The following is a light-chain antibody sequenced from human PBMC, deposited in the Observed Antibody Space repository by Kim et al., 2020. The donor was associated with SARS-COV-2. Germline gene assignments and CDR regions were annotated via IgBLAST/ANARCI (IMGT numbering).Light chain of an antibody. V-gene: IGKV3-15*01. CDR1: QSVSSN. J-gene: IGKJ2*01. Sequence: SGSPGERATLSCRASQSVSSNLAWYQQKPGQAPRLLIYGASTRATGIPARFSGSGSGTEFTLTISSLQSEDFAVYYCQQYNNLAWTFGQGTKLEI. CDR2: GAS. CDR3: QQYNNLAWT.